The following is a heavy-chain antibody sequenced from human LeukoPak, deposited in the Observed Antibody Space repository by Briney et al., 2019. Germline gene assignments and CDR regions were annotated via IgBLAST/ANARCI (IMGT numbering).Heavy chain of an antibody. CDR2: IYTSGST. D-gene: IGHD3-3*01. Sequence: NTSETLSLTCTVSGGSISSYYWSWIRQPAGKGLEWIGRIYTSGSTNYNPSLKSRVTMSVDTSKNQFSLKLSSVTAADTAVYYCARLRANYDFWSGYYSRGAFDIWGQGTMVTVSS. V-gene: IGHV4-4*07. CDR1: GGSISSYY. CDR3: ARLRANYDFWSGYYSRGAFDI. J-gene: IGHJ3*02.